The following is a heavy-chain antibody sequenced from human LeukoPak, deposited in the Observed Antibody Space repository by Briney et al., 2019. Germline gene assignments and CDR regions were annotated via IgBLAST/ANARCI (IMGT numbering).Heavy chain of an antibody. Sequence: ASVKVSCKASGYTFTSYYMHWVRQAPGQGLEWMGIINPSGGSTSYAQKSQGRVTMTRDTSTSTVYMELSSLRSEDTAVYYCARPIDAYGSGSYRPDDAFDIWGQGTMVTVSS. V-gene: IGHV1-46*01. CDR3: ARPIDAYGSGSYRPDDAFDI. CDR2: INPSGGST. D-gene: IGHD3-10*01. CDR1: GYTFTSYY. J-gene: IGHJ3*02.